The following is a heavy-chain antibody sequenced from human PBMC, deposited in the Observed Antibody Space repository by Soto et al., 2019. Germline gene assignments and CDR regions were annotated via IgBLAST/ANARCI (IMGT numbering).Heavy chain of an antibody. CDR1: GYTFTSYD. D-gene: IGHD6-6*01. Sequence: AASVKVSCKASGYTFTSYDINWVRQATGQGLEWMGWMNPNSGNTGYAQKFQGRVTMTRNTSISTAYMELSSLRSEDTAVYYCASEYSSSYGPLDLWGQGTLVTVSS. CDR3: ASEYSSSYGPLDL. CDR2: MNPNSGNT. J-gene: IGHJ5*02. V-gene: IGHV1-8*01.